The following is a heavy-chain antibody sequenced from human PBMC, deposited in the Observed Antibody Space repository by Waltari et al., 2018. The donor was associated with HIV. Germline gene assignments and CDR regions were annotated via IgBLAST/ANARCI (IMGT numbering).Heavy chain of an antibody. CDR3: VRPATVTSDGFDY. D-gene: IGHD4-17*01. J-gene: IGHJ4*02. CDR2: IDSSSSVV. V-gene: IGHV3-48*01. CDR1: GFPFGDLP. Sequence: QLVGSGGGLVQRGGSLRLSGAACGFPFGDLPMNWVRQAPGKGLEWVSYIDSSSSVVHYSDSVKGRFTSSRDNAKRSLVLEMNSLRAEDTALYFCVRPATVTSDGFDYWGQGTLVTVSS.